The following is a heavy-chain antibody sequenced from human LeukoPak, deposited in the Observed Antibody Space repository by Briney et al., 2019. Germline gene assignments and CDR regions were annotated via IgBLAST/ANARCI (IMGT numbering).Heavy chain of an antibody. Sequence: SETLSLTCTVSGGSISSGGYYWSWIRQHPGKGLEWIGYIYYSGSTYYNPSLKSRVTISVDTSKNQFSLKLSSVTAADTAVYYCARFDQSGDDAFDIWGQGTMVTVSS. CDR3: ARFDQSGDDAFDI. V-gene: IGHV4-31*03. CDR1: GGSISSGGYY. J-gene: IGHJ3*02. CDR2: IYYSGST. D-gene: IGHD3-10*01.